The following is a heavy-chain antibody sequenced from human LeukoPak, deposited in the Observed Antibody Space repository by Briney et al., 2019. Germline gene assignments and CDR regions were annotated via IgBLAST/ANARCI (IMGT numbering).Heavy chain of an antibody. CDR1: GFTFSSYA. D-gene: IGHD3-22*01. Sequence: GGSLRLSCAASGFTFSSYAMSWVRQAPGKGLEWVSAISGSGGSTYYADSVKGRFTISRDNAKNSLYLQMNSLRAEDTAVYYCARAFYYDSSGYSYWGQGTLVTVSS. V-gene: IGHV3-23*01. CDR3: ARAFYYDSSGYSY. J-gene: IGHJ4*02. CDR2: ISGSGGST.